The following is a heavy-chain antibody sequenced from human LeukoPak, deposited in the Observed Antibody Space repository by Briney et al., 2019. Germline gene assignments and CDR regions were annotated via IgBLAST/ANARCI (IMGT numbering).Heavy chain of an antibody. J-gene: IGHJ3*02. CDR1: GFTFSSYA. D-gene: IGHD3-10*01. Sequence: GGSLRLSCAASGFTFSSYAMSWVRQAPGKGLEWVSAISGSGGSTYYADSVKGWFTISRDNSKNTLYLQMNSLRAEDTAVYYCAKDPVFGGTITYYYGSGSFTDDAFDIWGQGTMVTVSS. CDR3: AKDPVFGGTITYYYGSGSFTDDAFDI. V-gene: IGHV3-23*01. CDR2: ISGSGGST.